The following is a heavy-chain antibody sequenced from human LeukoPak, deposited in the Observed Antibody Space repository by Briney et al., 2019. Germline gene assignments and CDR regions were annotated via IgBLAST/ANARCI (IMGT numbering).Heavy chain of an antibody. D-gene: IGHD3-10*01. V-gene: IGHV4-39*07. Sequence: SETLSLTCTVSGGSISSSSYYRGWIRQPPGKGLEWIGSIYYSGSTYYNPSLKSRVTISVDTSKNQFSLKLSSVTAADTAVYYCARGKELLWFGELLSGGFDYWGQGTLVTVSS. CDR3: ARGKELLWFGELLSGGFDY. CDR1: GGSISSSSYY. J-gene: IGHJ4*02. CDR2: IYYSGST.